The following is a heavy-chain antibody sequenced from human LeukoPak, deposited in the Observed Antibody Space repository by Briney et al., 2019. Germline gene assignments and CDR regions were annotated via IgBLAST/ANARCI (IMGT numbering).Heavy chain of an antibody. D-gene: IGHD1-26*01. V-gene: IGHV3-66*04. J-gene: IGHJ4*02. CDR3: ARHSGTYPAHFDY. Sequence: GGSLRLSCSASGFTVSSAYMSWVRQAPGKGLEWVSIIFSGVRTYYADSVKGRFTIYRDNSENTLYLQMNNLRDEDTAVYYCARHSGTYPAHFDYWGQGTLVTVSS. CDR1: GFTVSSAY. CDR2: IFSGVRT.